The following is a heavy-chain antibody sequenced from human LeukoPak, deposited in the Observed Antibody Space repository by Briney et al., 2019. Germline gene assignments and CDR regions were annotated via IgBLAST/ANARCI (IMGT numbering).Heavy chain of an antibody. D-gene: IGHD2-8*01. CDR3: VRDIQWRFDP. Sequence: ASVRVSCKASGYIFTTYGISWVRQAPGQGLEWMGWISTIKGNTNYAQRLQGRVTMTADTSTSTAYMELRSLRSDDTAIYYCVRDIQWRFDPWGQGTLVTVSS. J-gene: IGHJ5*02. CDR1: GYIFTTYG. V-gene: IGHV1-18*01. CDR2: ISTIKGNT.